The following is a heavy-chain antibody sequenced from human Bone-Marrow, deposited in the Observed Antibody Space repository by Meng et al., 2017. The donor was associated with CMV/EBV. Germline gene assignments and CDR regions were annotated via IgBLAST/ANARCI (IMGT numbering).Heavy chain of an antibody. CDR2: VNSNNDAT. J-gene: IGHJ4*02. V-gene: IGHV1-2*02. D-gene: IGHD6-19*01. CDR3: VRSSGWSLFDY. CDR1: GFTFSDYC. Sequence: QVQLVQSGAEMKKPWASVKVSCTTSGFTFSDYCIHWVRQAPGQGLEWMGWVNSNNDATNYARKFQGRVSMTRDTSISTAHMELSRLMSDDTAVYYCVRSSGWSLFDYWGQGTLVTVSS.